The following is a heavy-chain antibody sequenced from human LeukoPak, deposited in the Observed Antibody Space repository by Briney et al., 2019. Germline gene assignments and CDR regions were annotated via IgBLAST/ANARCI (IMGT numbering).Heavy chain of an antibody. Sequence: GASVKVSCKASGYTFTGYYMHWVRQAPGQGLEWMVWINPNSGGTNYAQKFQGRVTMTRDTSISTAYMELSRLRSDDTAVYYCARGHGYSSSWGDYWGQGTLVTVSS. CDR3: ARGHGYSSSWGDY. J-gene: IGHJ4*02. D-gene: IGHD6-13*01. V-gene: IGHV1-2*02. CDR2: INPNSGGT. CDR1: GYTFTGYY.